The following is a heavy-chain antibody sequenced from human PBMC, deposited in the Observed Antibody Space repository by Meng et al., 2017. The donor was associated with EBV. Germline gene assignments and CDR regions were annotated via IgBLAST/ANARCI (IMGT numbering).Heavy chain of an antibody. CDR3: ARDGRLYDTPSPFDY. Sequence: VQAVQSGAEVKKPGASRKCSCKASGYTFTSYGISWLRQAPGQGLEWMGWISAYHGNTNYAQKLQGRVTMTTDTSTSTAYMELRSLRSDDTAVYYCARDGRLYDTPSPFDYWGQGTLVTVSS. D-gene: IGHD3-22*01. V-gene: IGHV1-18*01. J-gene: IGHJ4*02. CDR1: GYTFTSYG. CDR2: ISAYHGNT.